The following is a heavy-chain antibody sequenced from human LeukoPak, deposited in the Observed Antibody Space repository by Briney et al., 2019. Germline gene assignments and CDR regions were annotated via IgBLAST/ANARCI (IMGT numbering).Heavy chain of an antibody. CDR2: IYYSGST. D-gene: IGHD3-10*01. CDR3: ARDRMVRGLYFDY. CDR1: GGSFSGYY. J-gene: IGHJ4*02. V-gene: IGHV4-30-4*01. Sequence: SETLSLTCAVSGGSFSGYYWSWIRQPPGKGLEWIGYIYYSGSTYYNPSLKSRVTISVDTSKNQFSLKLSSVTAADTAVYYCARDRMVRGLYFDYWGQGTLVTVSS.